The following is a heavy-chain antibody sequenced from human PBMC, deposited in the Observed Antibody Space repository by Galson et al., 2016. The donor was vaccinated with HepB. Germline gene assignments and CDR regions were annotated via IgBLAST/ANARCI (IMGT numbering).Heavy chain of an antibody. CDR1: GDSITSGSHY. J-gene: IGHJ5*02. Sequence: SETLSLTCNVSGDSITSGSHYWGWIRQPPEKGLEWIASMIYTGNTYYNPSLKSRVTISVDTSTNQFSLRLNSVTAADAAVYYCARFALQVRGLSNWFDPWGQGTLVTVSS. CDR2: MIYTGNT. D-gene: IGHD2-15*01. CDR3: ARFALQVRGLSNWFDP. V-gene: IGHV4-39*01.